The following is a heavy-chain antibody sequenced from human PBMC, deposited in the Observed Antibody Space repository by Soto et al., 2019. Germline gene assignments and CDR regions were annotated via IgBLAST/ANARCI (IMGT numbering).Heavy chain of an antibody. CDR3: AREVSSARWFDP. V-gene: IGHV4-59*01. CDR2: IYYRGST. Sequence: QVQLQESGPGLVKPSETLSLTCTVSGGSISSYYWSWIRQPPGKGLEWIGYIYYRGSTNYNPSLKSRVTISVDTSKNQFSLKLSSVTAADTAVYYCAREVSSARWFDPWGQGTLVTVSS. D-gene: IGHD6-25*01. J-gene: IGHJ5*02. CDR1: GGSISSYY.